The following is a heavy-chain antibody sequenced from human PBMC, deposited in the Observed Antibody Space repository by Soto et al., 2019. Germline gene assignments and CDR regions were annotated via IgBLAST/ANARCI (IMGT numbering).Heavy chain of an antibody. CDR2: ILSDGSKK. J-gene: IGHJ3*02. CDR1: RFTFSYYA. CDR3: VRTIAVAGPDVFDM. D-gene: IGHD6-19*01. V-gene: IGHV3-30-3*01. Sequence: GGSLRLSCAPSRFTFSYYAMHWIRQAPGKGLEWMAVILSDGSKKYYAESVKGRFTISRDNSKSTLYLQMNSLRVEDTAVYYCVRTIAVAGPDVFDMWGQGTMVTVSS.